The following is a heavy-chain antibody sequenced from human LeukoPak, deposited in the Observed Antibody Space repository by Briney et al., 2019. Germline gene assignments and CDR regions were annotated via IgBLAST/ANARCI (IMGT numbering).Heavy chain of an antibody. CDR1: GVTFRDIA. Sequence: GGSLRLSCAASGVTFRDIAMSWVRQAPGKGLEWVSRISAGGFSPTYADSVKGRFTISRDISKETVYLEINSLRAEDTAVYYCAKSPSDNTIQEGYGAFDIWGQGTTVTVSS. CDR2: ISAGGFSP. J-gene: IGHJ3*02. CDR3: AKSPSDNTIQEGYGAFDI. D-gene: IGHD2-15*01. V-gene: IGHV3-23*01.